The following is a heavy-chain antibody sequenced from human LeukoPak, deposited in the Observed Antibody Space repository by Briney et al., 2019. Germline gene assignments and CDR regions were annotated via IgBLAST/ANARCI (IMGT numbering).Heavy chain of an antibody. CDR1: GGTFSSYA. Sequence: SVKVSCKASGGTFSSYAISWVRQAPGQGLEWMGGIIPIFGTANYAQKFQGRVTITADESTSTAYMEPSSLRSEDTAVYYCARRGDILTGSDAFDIWGQGTMVTVSS. CDR2: IIPIFGTA. V-gene: IGHV1-69*01. J-gene: IGHJ3*02. CDR3: ARRGDILTGSDAFDI. D-gene: IGHD3-9*01.